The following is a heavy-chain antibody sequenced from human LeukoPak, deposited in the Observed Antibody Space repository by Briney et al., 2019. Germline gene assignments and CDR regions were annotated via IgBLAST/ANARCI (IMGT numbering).Heavy chain of an antibody. D-gene: IGHD3-3*01. CDR2: IIPVFGTP. V-gene: IGHV1-69*01. CDR3: ARERLARFPYFDY. J-gene: IGHJ4*02. Sequence: GSSVKVSCKTSGGTFSNSGISWVRQAPGQGPEWMGGIIPVFGTPNYAQKFQGRLTITADGSTTTAYMELSSLTSDDTAVYYCARERLARFPYFDYWGQGTLVAVSS. CDR1: GGTFSNSG.